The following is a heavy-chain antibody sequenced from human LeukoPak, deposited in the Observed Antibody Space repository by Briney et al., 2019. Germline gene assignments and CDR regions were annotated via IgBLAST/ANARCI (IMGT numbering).Heavy chain of an antibody. D-gene: IGHD6-19*01. CDR2: IYYSGTT. V-gene: IGHV4-59*01. CDR3: ARTLYSSGDDY. CDR1: GGSISSYY. J-gene: IGHJ4*02. Sequence: SETLSLTCTVYGGSISSYYWSWIRQPPGKGLEWIGYIYYSGTTNYNPSLESRVTISVDTSKNQFSLKLSSVTAADTAVYYCARTLYSSGDDYWGKGTLVTVAS.